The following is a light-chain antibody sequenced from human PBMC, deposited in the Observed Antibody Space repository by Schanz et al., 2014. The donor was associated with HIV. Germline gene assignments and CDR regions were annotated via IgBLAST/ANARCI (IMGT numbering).Light chain of an antibody. J-gene: IGLJ2*01. V-gene: IGLV2-14*03. CDR3: SSYTTSSTLV. CDR2: DVT. Sequence: QSALTQPASVSGSPGQSITISCTGSSGAVGPYDYVSWYQQHPGQAPKLLIYDVTYRPSGISNRFSGSKSGNTASLTISGLQAEDEADYYCSSYTTSSTLVFGGGTKLTVL. CDR1: SGAVGPYDY.